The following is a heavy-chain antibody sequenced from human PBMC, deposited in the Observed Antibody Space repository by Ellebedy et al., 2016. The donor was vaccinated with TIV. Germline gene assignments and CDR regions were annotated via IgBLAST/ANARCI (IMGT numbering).Heavy chain of an antibody. CDR1: GFTFSTYG. V-gene: IGHV3-23*01. Sequence: PGGSLRLSCVGSGFTFSTYGIKWVRQAPGKGLEWVSIISANGGTTYYADSVKGRFTISRDNSKNTLFLQMSSLRAEDTAVYFCARRSTDFAFDSWGQGTLVTVSS. D-gene: IGHD3/OR15-3a*01. CDR2: ISANGGTT. J-gene: IGHJ4*02. CDR3: ARRSTDFAFDS.